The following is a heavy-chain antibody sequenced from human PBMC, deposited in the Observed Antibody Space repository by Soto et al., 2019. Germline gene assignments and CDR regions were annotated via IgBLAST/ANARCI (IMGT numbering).Heavy chain of an antibody. CDR2: INHSGST. CDR3: ARRGRNRESYFDY. D-gene: IGHD4-4*01. Sequence: PSETLSLTCAVYGGSFSGYYWSWIRQPPGKGLEWIGEINHSGSTNYNPSLKSRVTISVDTSKNQFSLKLSSVTAADTAVYYCARRGRNRESYFDYWGQGTLVTVSS. J-gene: IGHJ4*02. V-gene: IGHV4-34*01. CDR1: GGSFSGYY.